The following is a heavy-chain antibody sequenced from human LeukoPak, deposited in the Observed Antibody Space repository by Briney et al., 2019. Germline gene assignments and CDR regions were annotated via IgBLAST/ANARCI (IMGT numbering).Heavy chain of an antibody. D-gene: IGHD3-3*01. CDR1: GFTFSGYS. CDR2: ISSSGTDI. Sequence: GGSLRLSCAASGFTFSGYSMNWIRQAPGKGLEWVSSISSSGTDIHYADSVKGRLTISRDNAKNSLYLEMNSLRAEDTAVYYCARGAGDFWSGYHNCFDPWGQGTLVSVSS. CDR3: ARGAGDFWSGYHNCFDP. J-gene: IGHJ5*02. V-gene: IGHV3-21*01.